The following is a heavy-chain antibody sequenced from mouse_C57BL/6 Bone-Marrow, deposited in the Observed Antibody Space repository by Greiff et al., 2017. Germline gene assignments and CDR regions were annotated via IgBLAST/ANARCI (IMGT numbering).Heavy chain of an antibody. CDR1: GYTFTDYY. Sequence: EVQLQQSGPELVKPGASVKISCKASGYTFTDYYMNWVKQSHGKSLEWIGDINPNNGGTSYNQKFKGKATLTVDKSSSTAYMELRSLTSEDSAVXYCVYDYDGGDYFDYWGQGTTLTVSS. V-gene: IGHV1-26*01. CDR2: INPNNGGT. CDR3: VYDYDGGDYFDY. J-gene: IGHJ2*01. D-gene: IGHD2-4*01.